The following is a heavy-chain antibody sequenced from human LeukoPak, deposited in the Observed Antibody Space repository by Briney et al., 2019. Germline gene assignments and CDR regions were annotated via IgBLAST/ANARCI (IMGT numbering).Heavy chain of an antibody. CDR1: GYTFTGYY. CDR3: VSDPGGLSLAEYFDS. Sequence: ASVKVSCKASGYTFTGYYMHWVRQAPGQGLEWMGWINPNSGGTNYAQNFQGRVTMTRDTSISSAYMELSRLRFDDTAVYYCVSDPGGLSLAEYFDSWGQGTLVTVSS. CDR2: INPNSGGT. V-gene: IGHV1-2*02. J-gene: IGHJ4*02. D-gene: IGHD2/OR15-2a*01.